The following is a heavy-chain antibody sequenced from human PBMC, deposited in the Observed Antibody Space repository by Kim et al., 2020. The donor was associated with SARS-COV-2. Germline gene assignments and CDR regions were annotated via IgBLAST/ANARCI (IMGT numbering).Heavy chain of an antibody. Sequence: SQTLSLTCTVSSGSISSTGFHWAWIRQSPGKGLEWIGSIYDTGSTYYNPSLQSRVTISVNTSKSQFSLKLSSVTAADTAVYFCARRLAVAGHWFFALWGR. V-gene: IGHV4-39*01. CDR1: SGSISSTGFH. CDR3: ARRLAVAGHWFFAL. D-gene: IGHD6-19*01. CDR2: IYDTGST. J-gene: IGHJ2*01.